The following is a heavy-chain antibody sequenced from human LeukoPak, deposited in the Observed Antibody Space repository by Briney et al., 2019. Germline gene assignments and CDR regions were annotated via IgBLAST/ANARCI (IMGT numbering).Heavy chain of an antibody. CDR3: ARGGTYSMAIDY. CDR2: IIPFLGTP. CDR1: GGTFRNFA. D-gene: IGHD1-26*01. J-gene: IGHJ4*02. V-gene: IGHV1-69*13. Sequence: SVKASCKASGGTFRNFAFSWVRQAPGHGLEWMGGIIPFLGTPNYAQNFQGRVTIAADESTTTVSMELSSLRSEDTAFYYCARGGTYSMAIDYWGQGTLVTVSS.